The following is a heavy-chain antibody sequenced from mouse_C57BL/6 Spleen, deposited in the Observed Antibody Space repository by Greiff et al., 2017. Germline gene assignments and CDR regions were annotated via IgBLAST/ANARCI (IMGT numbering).Heavy chain of an antibody. D-gene: IGHD1-1*01. Sequence: EVMLVESGGGLVQPGGSLSLSCAASGFTFTDYYMSWVRQPPGKALEWLGFIRNKANGYTTEYSASVKGRFTISRDNSQSTLYLQMNALRAEDSATDYCARSTYYYGSEGAMDYWGQGTSVTVSS. V-gene: IGHV7-3*01. CDR2: IRNKANGYTT. CDR3: ARSTYYYGSEGAMDY. J-gene: IGHJ4*01. CDR1: GFTFTDYY.